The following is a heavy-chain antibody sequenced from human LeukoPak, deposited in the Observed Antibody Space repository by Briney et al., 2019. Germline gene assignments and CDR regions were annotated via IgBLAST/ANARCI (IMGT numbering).Heavy chain of an antibody. CDR1: GGSISSSSYY. J-gene: IGHJ4*02. V-gene: IGHV4-39*07. D-gene: IGHD6-19*01. CDR3: ARDNPYENSSGWTLDY. Sequence: SETLSLTCTVSGGSISSSSYYWGWIRQPPGKGLEWVGSIYYSGSTYYNPSLKSRVTISVDTSKNQFSLKLSSVTAADTAVYYCARDNPYENSSGWTLDYWGQGTLVTVSS. CDR2: IYYSGST.